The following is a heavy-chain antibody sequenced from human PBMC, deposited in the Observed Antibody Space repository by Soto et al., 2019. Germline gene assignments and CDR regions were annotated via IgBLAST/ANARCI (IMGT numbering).Heavy chain of an antibody. CDR2: ISGTGGST. Sequence: VGSLRLSCSASGFTFTNYAIHWIRQAPGKGLEYVSAISGTGGSTYYADSVKGRFTISRDNSKNTVYLQMSSLRSEDSAVYYCVARYCSSTTCYQVDYWGQGTLVTVSS. CDR1: GFTFTNYA. D-gene: IGHD2-2*01. J-gene: IGHJ4*02. V-gene: IGHV3-64D*06. CDR3: VARYCSSTTCYQVDY.